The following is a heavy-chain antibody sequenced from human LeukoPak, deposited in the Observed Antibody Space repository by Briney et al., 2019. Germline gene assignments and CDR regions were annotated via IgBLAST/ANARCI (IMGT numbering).Heavy chain of an antibody. V-gene: IGHV5-10-1*01. Sequence: GESLKISCKGSGYSFTSYWISWVRQMPGKGLEWMGRIDPSDSYTNYSPFFQGHVTISADKSISTAYLQWSSLKASDTAMYYCARRAVAGNYYYYGMDVWGKGTTVTVSS. CDR1: GYSFTSYW. CDR2: IDPSDSYT. CDR3: ARRAVAGNYYYYGMDV. D-gene: IGHD6-19*01. J-gene: IGHJ6*04.